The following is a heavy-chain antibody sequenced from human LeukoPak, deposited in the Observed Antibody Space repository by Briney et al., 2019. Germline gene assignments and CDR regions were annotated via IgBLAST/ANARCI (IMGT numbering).Heavy chain of an antibody. Sequence: GASVKVSCKASGYTFTSYYMHWVRQAPGQGLEWMGLIHPSSGSTTYSQKFQGRVTMTRNTSISTAYMELSSLRSEDTAVYYCARGRYSSGWYRAYYYGMDVWGQGTTVTVSS. CDR2: IHPSSGST. CDR1: GYTFTSYY. D-gene: IGHD6-19*01. V-gene: IGHV1-46*01. CDR3: ARGRYSSGWYRAYYYGMDV. J-gene: IGHJ6*02.